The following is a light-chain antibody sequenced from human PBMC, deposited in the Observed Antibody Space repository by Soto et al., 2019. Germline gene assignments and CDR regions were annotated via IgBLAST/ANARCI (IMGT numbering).Light chain of an antibody. Sequence: QSALTQPASASGSPGQSITISCTGTSSDVGAFNFVSWHQQHPGKAPKLMIYNVYDRPSGVSYRFSGSKYGNTASLTISGLQGEDEADYYCSSYTVSRTYVFGAGTKLTVL. J-gene: IGLJ1*01. CDR1: SSDVGAFNF. CDR3: SSYTVSRTYV. V-gene: IGLV2-14*03. CDR2: NVY.